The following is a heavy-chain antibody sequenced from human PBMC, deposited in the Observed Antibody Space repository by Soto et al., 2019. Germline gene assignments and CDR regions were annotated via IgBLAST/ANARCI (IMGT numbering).Heavy chain of an antibody. CDR2: IWYDGSNK. CDR3: AKEGVVLFYYHGMDV. V-gene: IGHV3-33*06. CDR1: GFTFSSYG. J-gene: IGHJ6*02. Sequence: QVQLVESGGGVVQPGRSLRLSCAASGFTFSSYGMHWVRQAPGKGLEWVAVIWYDGSNKYYADSVKGRFTISRDNSKNTLYLEMDSLGAEDTAVYYWAKEGVVLFYYHGMDVLGQGTTVTVSS.